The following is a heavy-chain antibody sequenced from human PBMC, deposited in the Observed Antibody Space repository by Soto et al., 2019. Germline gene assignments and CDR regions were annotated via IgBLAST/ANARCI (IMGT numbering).Heavy chain of an antibody. Sequence: QPGGSLRLSCAASGFTFSGYSVNWVRQAPGKGLEWVSYISSGSKTIYYADSVKGRFTVSRDNARNSQYLQMNSLRDEDTAVYYCARGRSSRYFQHWGQGTLVTVSS. J-gene: IGHJ1*01. CDR3: ARGRSSRYFQH. V-gene: IGHV3-48*02. CDR2: ISSGSKTI. CDR1: GFTFSGYS.